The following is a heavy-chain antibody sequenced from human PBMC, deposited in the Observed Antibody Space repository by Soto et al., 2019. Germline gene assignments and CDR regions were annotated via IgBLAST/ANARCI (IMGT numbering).Heavy chain of an antibody. CDR2: ISHSGDT. Sequence: SETLSLTCAASSYSIRSGDYCAWRRQSPGKGLEWFGSISHSGDTFYNPSLRSRVILSIDASKNQFSLELTSVTAADTALYYCARVHSSGHGVDYWGQGTLVTVSS. CDR3: ARVHSSGHGVDY. V-gene: IGHV4-38-2*01. J-gene: IGHJ4*02. CDR1: SYSIRSGDY. D-gene: IGHD6-19*01.